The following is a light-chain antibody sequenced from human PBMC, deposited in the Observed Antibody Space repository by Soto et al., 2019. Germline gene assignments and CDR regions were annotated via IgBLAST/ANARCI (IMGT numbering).Light chain of an antibody. CDR1: QSVSSSY. J-gene: IGKJ3*01. Sequence: EIVLTQSPGTLSLSPGERATLSCRASQSVSSSYLAWYQQKPGQAPRLPIYGASSRATGIPDRFSGSGSGTDFTLTISRLEPEDFAVYYCQQYGSPITFGPGTKVDIK. V-gene: IGKV3-20*01. CDR3: QQYGSPIT. CDR2: GAS.